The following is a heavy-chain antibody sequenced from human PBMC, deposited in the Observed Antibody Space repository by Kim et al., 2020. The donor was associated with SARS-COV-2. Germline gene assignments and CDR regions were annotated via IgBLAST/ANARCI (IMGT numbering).Heavy chain of an antibody. Sequence: SETLSLTCTVSGGSISSYYWSWIRQPPGKGLEWIGYIYYSGSTNYNPSLKSRVTISVDTSKNQFSLKLSSVTAADTAVYYCAREGYDILTGYWGYGMDVWGQGTTVTVSS. V-gene: IGHV4-59*01. J-gene: IGHJ6*02. CDR3: AREGYDILTGYWGYGMDV. D-gene: IGHD3-9*01. CDR2: IYYSGST. CDR1: GGSISSYY.